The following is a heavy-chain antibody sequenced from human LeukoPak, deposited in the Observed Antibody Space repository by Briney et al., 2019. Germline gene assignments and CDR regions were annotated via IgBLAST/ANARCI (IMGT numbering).Heavy chain of an antibody. CDR1: GFTFSSYG. V-gene: IGHV3-33*01. D-gene: IGHD3-22*01. Sequence: GGSLRLSCAASGFTFSSYGMHWVRQAPGKGLEWVAVIWSDGSIKYYADSVKGRFTISRDNSKNTLYLQMNSLRAEDTAVYYCARAYYYDTSATPDYWGQGTLVTVSS. CDR3: ARAYYYDTSATPDY. CDR2: IWSDGSIK. J-gene: IGHJ4*02.